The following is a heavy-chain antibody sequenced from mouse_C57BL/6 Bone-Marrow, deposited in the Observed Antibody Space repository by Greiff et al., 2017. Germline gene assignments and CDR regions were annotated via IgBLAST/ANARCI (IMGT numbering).Heavy chain of an antibody. J-gene: IGHJ1*03. D-gene: IGHD3-3*01. Sequence: VQLQQPGAELVKPGASVKLSCKASGYTFTDHTIHWMKQRPEPGLEWIGYIYPRDGSTKYNEKFKGKATLTADKSSSTAYMQLNSLTSEDSAVYFCARWGRGWYFDVWGTGTTVTVSS. V-gene: IGHV1-78*01. CDR3: ARWGRGWYFDV. CDR1: GYTFTDHT. CDR2: IYPRDGST.